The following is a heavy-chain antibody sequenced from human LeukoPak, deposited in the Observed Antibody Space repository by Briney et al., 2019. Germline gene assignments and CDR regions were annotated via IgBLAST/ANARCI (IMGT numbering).Heavy chain of an antibody. Sequence: PGGSVRLSCATSGFTFSNYGMHWVRQAPGKGLEWVAVVSYEGKSQYHPESMKDGFTISRDNSKNTVYLQMNSLRGEDAAVYYCAKEGTAQISTWYDGWGQ. D-gene: IGHD6-13*01. V-gene: IGHV3-30*18. CDR3: AKEGTAQISTWYDG. CDR2: VSYEGKSQ. CDR1: GFTFSNYG. J-gene: IGHJ1*01.